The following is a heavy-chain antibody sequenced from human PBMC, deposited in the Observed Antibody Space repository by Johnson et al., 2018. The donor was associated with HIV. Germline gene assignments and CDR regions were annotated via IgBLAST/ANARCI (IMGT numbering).Heavy chain of an antibody. CDR2: INSDGGST. J-gene: IGHJ3*02. Sequence: VQLVESGGGLVQPGGSLTLSCTASGFPFSSSWMHWVRQAPGKGLVWVSRINSDGGSTAYADSEKGRFTISRDNSKNTLYLQMNSLRAEDTAVYYCAKGLMRGAFDMWGQGTMVTVSS. CDR1: GFPFSSSW. CDR3: AKGLMRGAFDM. D-gene: IGHD2-8*01. V-gene: IGHV3-74*03.